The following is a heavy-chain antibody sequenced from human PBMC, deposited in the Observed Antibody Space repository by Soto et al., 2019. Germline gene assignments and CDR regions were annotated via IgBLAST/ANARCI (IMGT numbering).Heavy chain of an antibody. Sequence: DVQLVESGGGLVQPGGSLRLSCAASGFTFSNSWMHWVRQVSGKGLEWVSRINADGTYTSYADSVKGRFTISRDNSKNTLYLHVNSLRAEDTAVYYCVKVLDRGVGVPRFPFDSWGQGALVTVSS. CDR2: INADGTYT. V-gene: IGHV3-74*01. D-gene: IGHD2-2*01. CDR3: VKVLDRGVGVPRFPFDS. CDR1: GFTFSNSW. J-gene: IGHJ4*02.